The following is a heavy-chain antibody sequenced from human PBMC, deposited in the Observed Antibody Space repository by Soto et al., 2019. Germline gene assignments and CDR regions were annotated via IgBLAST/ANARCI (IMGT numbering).Heavy chain of an antibody. Sequence: GGSLRLSCAASGFTFDDYGMSWVRQAPGKGLEWVSGINWNGGSTGYADSVKGRFTISRDNAKNSLYLQMNSLRAEDTALYYCARLYSSGWYGPGRYCGQGTLVTVSS. J-gene: IGHJ4*02. CDR2: INWNGGST. D-gene: IGHD6-19*01. CDR1: GFTFDDYG. CDR3: ARLYSSGWYGPGRY. V-gene: IGHV3-20*04.